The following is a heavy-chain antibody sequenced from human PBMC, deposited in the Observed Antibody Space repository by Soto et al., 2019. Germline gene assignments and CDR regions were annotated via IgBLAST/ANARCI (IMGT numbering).Heavy chain of an antibody. V-gene: IGHV3-30*04. CDR3: AKDHLRYYYDSSGYFDY. J-gene: IGHJ4*02. Sequence: PGGSLRLSCAASGFTFSSYAMHWVRQAPGKGLEWVAVISYDGSNKYYADSVKGRFTISRDNSKNTLYLQMNSLRAEDTAVYYCAKDHLRYYYDSSGYFDYWGQGTLVTVSS. CDR2: ISYDGSNK. D-gene: IGHD3-22*01. CDR1: GFTFSSYA.